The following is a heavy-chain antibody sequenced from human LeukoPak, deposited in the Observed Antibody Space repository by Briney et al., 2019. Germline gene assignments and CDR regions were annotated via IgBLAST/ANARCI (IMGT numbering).Heavy chain of an antibody. CDR3: ARGDDYKSTLFDY. V-gene: IGHV4-59*01. CDR2: IYYRGST. Sequence: SETLSLTCTVSGGSISSYYWNWIRQPPGKGLEWVGYIYYRGSTNYNPSLKSRVTISVDTSKNQFSLKLSSATATDTAMYYCARGDDYKSTLFDYWGQGTLVTVSS. D-gene: IGHD5-12*01. J-gene: IGHJ4*02. CDR1: GGSISSYY.